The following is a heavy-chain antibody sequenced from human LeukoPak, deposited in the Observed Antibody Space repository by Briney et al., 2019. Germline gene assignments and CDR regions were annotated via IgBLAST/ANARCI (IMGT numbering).Heavy chain of an antibody. V-gene: IGHV4-59*08. Sequence: SETLSLTCTVSGGSISSYHWSWIRQPPGKGLECIGFIYYSGSTNYNPSLKSRVTISVDTSKNQFSLKLSSVTAADTAVYYCARAGSGWLPYYYMDVWGKGTTVTISS. CDR3: ARAGSGWLPYYYMDV. D-gene: IGHD6-19*01. CDR2: IYYSGST. J-gene: IGHJ6*03. CDR1: GGSISSYH.